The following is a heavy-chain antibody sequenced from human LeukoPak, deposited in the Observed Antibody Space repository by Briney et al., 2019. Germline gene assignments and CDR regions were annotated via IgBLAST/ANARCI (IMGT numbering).Heavy chain of an antibody. Sequence: SVKVSCKASGGTFSSYAISWVRQAPGQGLEWMGRIIPIFGTANYAQKFQGRVTITTEESTSTAYMELSSLRSEDTAVYYCARVLSGSYYDAFDIWGQGTMVTVSS. CDR1: GGTFSSYA. J-gene: IGHJ3*02. D-gene: IGHD1-26*01. V-gene: IGHV1-69*05. CDR3: ARVLSGSYYDAFDI. CDR2: IIPIFGTA.